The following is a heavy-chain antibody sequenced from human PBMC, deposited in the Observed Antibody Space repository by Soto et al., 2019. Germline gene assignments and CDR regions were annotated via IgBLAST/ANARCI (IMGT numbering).Heavy chain of an antibody. Sequence: QLQLQESGPGLVKPSETLSLTCTVSGGSISSSSYYWGWIRQPPGKGLEWIGGIYYSGSTYYNPSLKSRVPMTVDTSKHQFALKLSSVTAADTAVYYCARLLRYFDWLPKDQRDVWGQGTTVTVSS. V-gene: IGHV4-39*01. J-gene: IGHJ6*02. CDR3: ARLLRYFDWLPKDQRDV. CDR2: IYYSGST. CDR1: GGSISSSSYY. D-gene: IGHD3-9*01.